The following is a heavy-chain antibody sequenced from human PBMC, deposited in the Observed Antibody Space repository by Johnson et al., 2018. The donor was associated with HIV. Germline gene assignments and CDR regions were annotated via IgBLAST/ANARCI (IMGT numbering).Heavy chain of an antibody. CDR2: ISGGST. CDR1: GFTSRRYA. Sequence: VLLVESGGGVVQPGRSLRLPCAASGFTSRRYAMHWIRQAPGKGLEWVSSISGGSTYFADSRKGRFTISRDNSKNTLYLQMNSLRAEDTAVYYCAKDQHYYDSRNGGAFDIWGQGEMVTVSS. D-gene: IGHD3-22*01. J-gene: IGHJ3*02. V-gene: IGHV3-38-3*01. CDR3: AKDQHYYDSRNGGAFDI.